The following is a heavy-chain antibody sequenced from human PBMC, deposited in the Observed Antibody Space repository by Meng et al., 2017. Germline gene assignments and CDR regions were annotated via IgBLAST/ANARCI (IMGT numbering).Heavy chain of an antibody. CDR1: GGTFSSYA. D-gene: IGHD3-22*01. Sequence: SVKVSCKASGGTFSSYAISWVRQAPGQGREWMGGIIPIFGTANYAQKFQGRVTITTDESTSTAYMELSSLRSEDTAVYYCAWGGVRLYDSSGYTFDYWGQGTLVTVSS. J-gene: IGHJ4*02. V-gene: IGHV1-69*05. CDR2: IIPIFGTA. CDR3: AWGGVRLYDSSGYTFDY.